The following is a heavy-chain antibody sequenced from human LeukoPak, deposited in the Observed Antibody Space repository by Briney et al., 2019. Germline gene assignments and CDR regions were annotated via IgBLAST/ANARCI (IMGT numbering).Heavy chain of an antibody. Sequence: LETLSLTCTVSGGSISSSSYYWGWIRQPPGKGLEWIGSIYYSGSSYCNPSLKSRVTISVDTSKNQFSLHLSSVTAADTAVYYCARLRIAAADSWGQGTLVTVSS. CDR2: IYYSGSS. CDR3: ARLRIAAADS. J-gene: IGHJ4*02. D-gene: IGHD6-13*01. V-gene: IGHV4-39*01. CDR1: GGSISSSSYY.